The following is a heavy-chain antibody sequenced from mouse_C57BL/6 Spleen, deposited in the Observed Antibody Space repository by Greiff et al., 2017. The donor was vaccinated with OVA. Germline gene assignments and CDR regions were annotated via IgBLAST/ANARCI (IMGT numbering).Heavy chain of an antibody. D-gene: IGHD2-1*01. Sequence: VQLQQSGAELAKPGASVKLSCKASGYTFTSYWMPWVKQRPGQGLEWIGYINPSSGYTKYNQKFKDKATLTADKSSSTAYMQLSSLTYEDSSVYYCARSAYGNSDYAMDYWGQGTSVTVSS. V-gene: IGHV1-7*01. CDR1: GYTFTSYW. CDR2: INPSSGYT. J-gene: IGHJ4*01. CDR3: ARSAYGNSDYAMDY.